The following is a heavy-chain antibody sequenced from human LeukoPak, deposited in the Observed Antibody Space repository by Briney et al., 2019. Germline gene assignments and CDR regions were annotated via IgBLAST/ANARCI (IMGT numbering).Heavy chain of an antibody. V-gene: IGHV3-23*01. D-gene: IGHD6-19*01. CDR3: AKDSNGWYQRGSNYFDY. CDR2: ISGSGSST. J-gene: IGHJ4*02. Sequence: GSLGLSCAASGFTFTSYALDLVRQAPGKGLELVSTISGSGSSTYYVDSVKGRFTISRDNSKNTLYLQKNSLRAEDTAEYYCAKDSNGWYQRGSNYFDYWGQGTLVTVSS. CDR1: GFTFTSYA.